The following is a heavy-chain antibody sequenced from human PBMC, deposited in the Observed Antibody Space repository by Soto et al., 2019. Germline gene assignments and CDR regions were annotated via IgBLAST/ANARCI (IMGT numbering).Heavy chain of an antibody. J-gene: IGHJ4*02. Sequence: GGSLSLSCAASGFTFSSYGMHWVRPAPGKGLEWVAVISYDGSNKYYADSVKGRFTISRDNSKNTLYLQMNSRRAEDTAVYYCAKDPGSYDFWSGGYFDYWGQGTLVTVSS. CDR1: GFTFSSYG. D-gene: IGHD3-3*01. CDR3: AKDPGSYDFWSGGYFDY. V-gene: IGHV3-30*18. CDR2: ISYDGSNK.